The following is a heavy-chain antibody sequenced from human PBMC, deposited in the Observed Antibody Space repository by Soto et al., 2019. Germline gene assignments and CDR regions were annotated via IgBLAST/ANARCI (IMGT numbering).Heavy chain of an antibody. Sequence: PGESLKISCXASGYIFTNYWIAWVRQLPGKGLEWMGIIYPGDSDTKYSPSFQGQVTISADKSISTAYLQWSSLKASDTAMYYCATLDRSSSYFGFDYWGQGTVVTVSS. D-gene: IGHD6-13*01. CDR1: GYIFTNYW. V-gene: IGHV5-51*01. J-gene: IGHJ4*02. CDR2: IYPGDSDT. CDR3: ATLDRSSSYFGFDY.